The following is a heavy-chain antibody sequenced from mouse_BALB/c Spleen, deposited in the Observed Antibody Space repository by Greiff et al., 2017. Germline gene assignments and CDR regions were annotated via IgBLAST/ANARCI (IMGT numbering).Heavy chain of an antibody. CDR3: ARSEYGNPLDY. CDR1: GYSITSDYA. Sequence: VQLKESGPGLVKPSQSLSLTCTVTGYSITSDYAWNWIRQFPGNKLEWMGYISYSGSTSYNPSLKSRISITRDTSKNQFFLQLNSVTTEDTATYYCARSEYGNPLDYWGQGTTLTVSS. CDR2: ISYSGST. D-gene: IGHD2-10*02. J-gene: IGHJ2*01. V-gene: IGHV3-2*02.